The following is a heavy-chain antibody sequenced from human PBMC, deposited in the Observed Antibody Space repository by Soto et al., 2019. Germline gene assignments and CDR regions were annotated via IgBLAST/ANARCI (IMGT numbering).Heavy chain of an antibody. Sequence: SETLSLTCAVSGYSISSSNWWGWIRQPPGKGLEWIGYIYYSGTTYYNPSLKSRVTMSVDTSKNQFSLKLSSVTAADTAVYYCATRFYTSGVLFDYWGQGTLVTVSS. CDR1: GYSISSSNW. V-gene: IGHV4-28*01. CDR2: IYYSGTT. CDR3: ATRFYTSGVLFDY. D-gene: IGHD2-2*02. J-gene: IGHJ4*02.